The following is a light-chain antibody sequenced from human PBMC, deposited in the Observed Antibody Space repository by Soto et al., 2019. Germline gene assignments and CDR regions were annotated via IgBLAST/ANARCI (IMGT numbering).Light chain of an antibody. CDR3: QQLNSYPFT. CDR2: AAS. J-gene: IGKJ4*01. CDR1: QGISSY. V-gene: IGKV1-9*01. Sequence: DIQLTQSPSFLSASVGDRVTITCWASQGISSYLAWYQQKPGKAPKLLIYAASTLQSGVPSRFSGSGSGTEFTLTISSLQPEDFATYYCQQLNSYPFTFGGGTKVDIK.